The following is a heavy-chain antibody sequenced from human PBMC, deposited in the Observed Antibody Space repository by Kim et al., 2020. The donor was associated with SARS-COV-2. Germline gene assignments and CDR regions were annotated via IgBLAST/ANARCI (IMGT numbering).Heavy chain of an antibody. CDR1: GGSFSGYY. V-gene: IGHV4-34*01. CDR2: INHSGST. D-gene: IGHD2-2*01. J-gene: IGHJ4*02. CDR3: ARVPPEVVVPAATHFDY. Sequence: SETLSLTCAVYGGSFSGYYWSWIRQPPGKGLEWIGEINHSGSTNYNPSLKSRVTISVDTSKNQFSLKLSSVTAADTAVYYCARVPPEVVVPAATHFDYWGQGTLVTVSS.